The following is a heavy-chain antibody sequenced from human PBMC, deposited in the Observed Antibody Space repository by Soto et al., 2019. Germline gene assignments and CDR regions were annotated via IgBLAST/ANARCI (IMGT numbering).Heavy chain of an antibody. V-gene: IGHV3-49*04. CDR1: GFTFGDYA. J-gene: IGHJ6*02. D-gene: IGHD3-3*01. CDR2: IRSKAYGGTT. CDR3: TTIFGVVISGPNYYYGMDV. Sequence: GGSLRLSCTASGFTFGDYAMSWVRQAPGKGLEWVGFIRSKAYGGTTEYAASVKGRFTISRDDSKSIAYLQMNSLKTEDTAVYYCTTIFGVVISGPNYYYGMDVWGQGTTVTVSS.